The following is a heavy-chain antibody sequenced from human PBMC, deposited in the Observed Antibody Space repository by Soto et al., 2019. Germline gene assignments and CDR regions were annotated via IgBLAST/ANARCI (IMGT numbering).Heavy chain of an antibody. CDR2: IYYSGST. CDR3: ARAVDTAMVTFDY. J-gene: IGHJ4*02. V-gene: IGHV4-31*03. Sequence: SETLSLTCTVSGGCISSGGYYWSWIRQHPGKGLEWIGYIYYSGSTYYNPSLKSRVTISVDTSKNQFSLKLSSVTAADTTVYYCARAVDTAMVTFDYWGQGTLVTVSS. CDR1: GGCISSGGYY. D-gene: IGHD5-18*01.